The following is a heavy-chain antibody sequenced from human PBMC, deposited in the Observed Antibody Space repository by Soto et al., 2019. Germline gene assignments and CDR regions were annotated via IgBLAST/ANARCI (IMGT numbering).Heavy chain of an antibody. J-gene: IGHJ6*02. V-gene: IGHV1-69*01. Sequence: QVQLVQSGAEVKKPWSSVKVFCKASGGTFSNYTISWVRQAPGQGLEWMGGIIPVFGTTDYEQKFQGRVTITADGSTSTAYMKLGNLRSADTAVYYCARSSPYIVVRKPTGNQDYYGMDVWGQGTTVTVSS. D-gene: IGHD2-2*01. CDR1: GGTFSNYT. CDR3: ARSSPYIVVRKPTGNQDYYGMDV. CDR2: IIPVFGTT.